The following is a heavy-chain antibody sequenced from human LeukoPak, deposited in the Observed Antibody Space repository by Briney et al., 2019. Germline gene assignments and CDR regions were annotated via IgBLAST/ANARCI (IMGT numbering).Heavy chain of an antibody. J-gene: IGHJ4*02. CDR3: ARFAPPRSDKEY. CDR2: FDPEDGET. D-gene: IGHD5-24*01. V-gene: IGHV1-24*01. Sequence: ASVKVSCKVSGYTLTELSMHWVRQAPGKGLECMGGFDPEDGETIYAQKFQGRVTMTEDTSTDTAYMELSSLRSEDTAMYYCARFAPPRSDKEYWGQGTLVTVSS. CDR1: GYTLTELS.